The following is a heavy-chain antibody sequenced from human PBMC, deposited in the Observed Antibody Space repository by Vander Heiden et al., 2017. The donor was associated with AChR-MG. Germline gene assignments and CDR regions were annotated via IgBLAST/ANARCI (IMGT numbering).Heavy chain of an antibody. D-gene: IGHD6-19*01. V-gene: IGHV4-34*02. CDR2: INDGGST. Sequence: QVQLQQWGAGLLMPSETLSLTCAFYGGSLSGHYWGWIRQPPGKGLEWIGEINDGGSTNHNPSLKSRVTISADTSKNQYSLNLRFVTAADTAVYYCARVRIAVAQYDAFDIWGQGTMVTVS. CDR1: GGSLSGHY. J-gene: IGHJ3*02. CDR3: ARVRIAVAQYDAFDI.